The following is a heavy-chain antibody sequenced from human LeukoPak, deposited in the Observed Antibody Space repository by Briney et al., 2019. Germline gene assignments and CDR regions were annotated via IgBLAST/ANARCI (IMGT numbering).Heavy chain of an antibody. Sequence: ASVKVSCKASGYTFTSYGISWVRQAPGQGLEWMGWISAYNGNTNYAQKLQGRVTVTTDTSTSTAYMELRSLRSDDTAVYYCARDYSAASNFWSGYRRPYFDYWGQGTLVTVSS. CDR2: ISAYNGNT. J-gene: IGHJ4*02. CDR3: ARDYSAASNFWSGYRRPYFDY. D-gene: IGHD3-3*01. V-gene: IGHV1-18*01. CDR1: GYTFTSYG.